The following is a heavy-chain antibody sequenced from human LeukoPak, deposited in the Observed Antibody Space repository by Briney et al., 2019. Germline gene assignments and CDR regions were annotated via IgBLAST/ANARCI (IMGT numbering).Heavy chain of an antibody. J-gene: IGHJ4*02. CDR2: IKEDGSEK. CDR3: ATGGRRYYAD. V-gene: IGHV3-7*01. CDR1: GFMFSSNT. D-gene: IGHD2/OR15-2a*01. Sequence: GGSLRLSCVVSGFMFSSNTMTWVRQAPGKGLEWVANIKEDGSEKHYVDSVKGRSTISGDNAKNSLYLQMNSLRAEDTAVYYCATGGRRYYADWGQGTLVTVSS.